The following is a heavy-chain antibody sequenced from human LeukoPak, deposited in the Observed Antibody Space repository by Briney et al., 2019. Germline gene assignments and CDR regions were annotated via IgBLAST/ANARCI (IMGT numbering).Heavy chain of an antibody. CDR3: AIRGYYYDSSGYSRAFDY. Sequence: PGGSLRLSCAASGFTFSSYAMSWVRQAPGKGLEWVSVISGSGGRTYYADSVKGRFTISRDNSKNTLYLQMNSLRAEDTAVYYCAIRGYYYDSSGYSRAFDYWGQGTLVTVSS. CDR2: ISGSGGRT. J-gene: IGHJ4*02. CDR1: GFTFSSYA. D-gene: IGHD3-22*01. V-gene: IGHV3-23*01.